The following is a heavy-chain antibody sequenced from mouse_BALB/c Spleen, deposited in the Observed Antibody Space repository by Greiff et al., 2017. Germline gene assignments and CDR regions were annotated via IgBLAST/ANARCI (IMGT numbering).Heavy chain of an antibody. D-gene: IGHD2-10*02. CDR2: ISSGGSYT. J-gene: IGHJ3*01. V-gene: IGHV5-9-4*01. CDR1: GFTFSSYA. CDR3: ARPPYGNQFAY. Sequence: EVKLMESGGGLVKPGGSLKLSCAASGFTFSSYAMSWVRQSPEKRLEWVAEISSGGSYTYYPDTVTGRFTISRDNAKNTLYLEMSSLRSEDTAMYYCARPPYGNQFAYWGQGTLVTVSA.